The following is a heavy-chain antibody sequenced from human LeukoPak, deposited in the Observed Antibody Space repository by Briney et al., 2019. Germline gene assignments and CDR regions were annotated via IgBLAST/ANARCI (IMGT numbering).Heavy chain of an antibody. CDR1: GYTFTSYD. Sequence: GASVKVSCKASGYTFTSYDINWVRQATGQGLEWMGWMNPNSGNTGYAQKFQGRVTMTRNTSISTAYMELSSLRSEDTAVYYCARGDSSSWYQYYYYGMDVWGQGTTVTVSS. D-gene: IGHD6-13*01. J-gene: IGHJ6*02. CDR2: MNPNSGNT. V-gene: IGHV1-8*01. CDR3: ARGDSSSWYQYYYYGMDV.